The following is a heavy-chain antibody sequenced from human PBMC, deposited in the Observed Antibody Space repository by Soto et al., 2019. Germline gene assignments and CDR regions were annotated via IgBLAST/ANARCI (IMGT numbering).Heavy chain of an antibody. CDR3: AGTGIAVAGTYYYGMDV. CDR1: GGTFSSYA. D-gene: IGHD6-19*01. CDR2: IIPIFGTA. V-gene: IGHV1-69*12. Sequence: QVQLVQSGAEVKKPGSSVKVSCKASGGTFSSYAISWVRQAPGQGLEWMGGIIPIFGTANYVQKFQGRVTITADESTSTAYMELSSLRSEDTAVYYCAGTGIAVAGTYYYGMDVWGQGTTVTVSS. J-gene: IGHJ6*02.